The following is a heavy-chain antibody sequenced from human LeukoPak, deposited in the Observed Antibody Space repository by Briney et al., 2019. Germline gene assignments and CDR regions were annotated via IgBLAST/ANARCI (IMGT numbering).Heavy chain of an antibody. CDR2: ISGSGGRT. V-gene: IGHV3-23*01. D-gene: IGHD1-1*01. J-gene: IGHJ4*02. CDR3: ANEVRPNDY. CDR1: GFTFSSYA. Sequence: QPGGSLRLSCAASGFTFSSYAMSWVRQAPGKGLEWVSAISGSGGRTYYADSVKGRFTISRDNSRNTLYLEMNSLRVEDTALYYCANEVRPNDYWGQGTLVTVSS.